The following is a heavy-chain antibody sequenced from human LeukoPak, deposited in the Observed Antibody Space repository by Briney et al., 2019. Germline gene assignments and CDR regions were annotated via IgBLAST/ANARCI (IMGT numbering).Heavy chain of an antibody. D-gene: IGHD1-7*01. CDR3: VRDYGNFVQGN. V-gene: IGHV4-4*02. CDR1: GGSISSSNW. J-gene: IGHJ4*02. CDR2: IYHSGST. Sequence: PSGTLSLTCAVSGGSISSSNWWSWVRQPPGKGLEWIGEIYHSGSTNYNPSLKSRVTMSIDTPKNQFSLKLSFVTAADTAIYYCVRDYGNFVQGNWGQGTLVTVSS.